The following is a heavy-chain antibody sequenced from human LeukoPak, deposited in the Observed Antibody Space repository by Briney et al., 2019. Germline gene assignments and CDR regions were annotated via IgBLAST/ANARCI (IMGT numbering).Heavy chain of an antibody. CDR1: GYTFTSYY. CDR3: ARVQPTSITIFGVVKPRFYYYGMDV. D-gene: IGHD3-3*01. CDR2: IIPILGTA. Sequence: ASVKVSCKASGYTFTSYYMHWVRQAPGQGLEWMGGIIPILGTANYAQKFQGRVTITADESTSTAYMELSSLRSEDTAVYYCARVQPTSITIFGVVKPRFYYYGMDVWGQGTTVTVSS. V-gene: IGHV1-69*13. J-gene: IGHJ6*02.